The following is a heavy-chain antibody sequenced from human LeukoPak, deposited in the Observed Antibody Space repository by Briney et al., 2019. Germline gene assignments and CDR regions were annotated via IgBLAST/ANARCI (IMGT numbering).Heavy chain of an antibody. V-gene: IGHV3-7*01. D-gene: IGHD6-19*01. Sequence: GGSLRLSCAASGFTYSTYWMNWVRQAPGKGLEWVANIKQDGSEKFYVDSVKGRFTISGDNAKNSLFLQMNSLRAEDTAVYYCAGGSGWLIDYWGQGALVTVSS. CDR1: GFTYSTYW. CDR3: AGGSGWLIDY. CDR2: IKQDGSEK. J-gene: IGHJ4*02.